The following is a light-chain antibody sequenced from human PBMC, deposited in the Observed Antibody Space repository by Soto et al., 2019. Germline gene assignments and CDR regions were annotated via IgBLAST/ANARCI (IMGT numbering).Light chain of an antibody. CDR2: AAS. CDR1: QSISNY. Sequence: IQRSQSPSSLSASLGDRVTITCRASQSISNYLNWYQQKPGEAPTALIYAASTLHSGVPPRFSGSGSGTDFTLTISSLKPEAFATYYCQQSYDTRAFGQGTKVDIK. J-gene: IGKJ1*01. V-gene: IGKV1-39*01. CDR3: QQSYDTRA.